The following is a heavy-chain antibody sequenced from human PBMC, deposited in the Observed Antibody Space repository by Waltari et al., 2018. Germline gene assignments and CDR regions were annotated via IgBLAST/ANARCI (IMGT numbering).Heavy chain of an antibody. V-gene: IGHV3-74*01. Sequence: EVQLVESGGGLVQPGGSLRLSCAASGITLSSYWMHWVRQVPGKGLVWVARISSDGNSRTYADSVKGRFTISRDNAKNTLYLQMNNRRAEDTAVYYCARKGVTSSSDSFDMWGQGTMVTVSS. D-gene: IGHD2-21*02. CDR1: GITLSSYW. CDR2: ISSDGNSR. J-gene: IGHJ3*02. CDR3: ARKGVTSSSDSFDM.